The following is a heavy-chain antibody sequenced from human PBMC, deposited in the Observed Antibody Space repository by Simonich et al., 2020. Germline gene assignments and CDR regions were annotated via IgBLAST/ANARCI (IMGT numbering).Heavy chain of an antibody. CDR1: GYTFTGYY. D-gene: IGHD7-27*01. CDR3: ARGALTGDYYYMDV. Sequence: QVQLVQSGAEVKKPGASVKVSCKASGYTFTGYYMHWVRQAPGQGLEWMGWINPTSGGTNYAQKFQGRVTMTRDTSISTAYMELSRLRSDDTVVYYCARGALTGDYYYMDVWGKGTTVTVSS. CDR2: INPTSGGT. J-gene: IGHJ6*03. V-gene: IGHV1-2*02.